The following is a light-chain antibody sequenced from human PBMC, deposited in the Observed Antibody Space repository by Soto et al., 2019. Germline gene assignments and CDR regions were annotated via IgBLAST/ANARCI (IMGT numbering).Light chain of an antibody. CDR1: QSVSSTY. V-gene: IGKV3-20*01. CDR2: SAS. CDR3: QQYSGPGMYT. Sequence: EIVLTQSPGTLSLSPGDGATLSCRASQSVSSTYLAWYQQKPGQAPRLLIYSASSRASGIPDRFSGSGSGTDFTLTINRLEPEDFAEYYCQQYSGPGMYTFGQGTKLEIK. J-gene: IGKJ2*01.